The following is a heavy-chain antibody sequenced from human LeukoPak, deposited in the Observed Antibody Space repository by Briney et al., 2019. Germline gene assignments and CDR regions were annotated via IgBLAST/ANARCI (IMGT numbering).Heavy chain of an antibody. D-gene: IGHD4-17*01. CDR3: ATFFGDYDAFDI. V-gene: IGHV4-39*01. Sequence: PSETLSLTCTASGGSISSSTYYWGWIRQPPGKGLEWIGSIYYSGSTYYNPSLKSRVTISVDTSKNQFSLKLSSVTAADTAVYYCATFFGDYDAFDIWGQGTMVTVSS. CDR2: IYYSGST. CDR1: GGSISSSTYY. J-gene: IGHJ3*02.